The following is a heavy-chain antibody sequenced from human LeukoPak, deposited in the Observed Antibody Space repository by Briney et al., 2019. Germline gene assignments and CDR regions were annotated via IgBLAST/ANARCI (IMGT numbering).Heavy chain of an antibody. D-gene: IGHD5-18*01. Sequence: GSLRLSCAASGFTFSTYWMSWVRQPPGKGLEWIGEINHSGSTNYNPSLKSRVTISVDTSKNQFSLKLSSVAAADTAVYYCARVHSYGYSYFDYWGQGTLVTVSS. CDR1: GFTFSTYW. CDR3: ARVHSYGYSYFDY. V-gene: IGHV4-34*01. J-gene: IGHJ4*02. CDR2: INHSGST.